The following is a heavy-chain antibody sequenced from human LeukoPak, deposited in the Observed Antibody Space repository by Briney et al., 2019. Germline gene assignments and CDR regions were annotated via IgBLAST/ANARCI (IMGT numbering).Heavy chain of an antibody. V-gene: IGHV3-21*01. J-gene: IGHJ4*02. CDR2: ISSSSSYI. Sequence: KAGGSLRLSCAASGFTFSSYSMNWVRQAPGKGLEWVSSISSSSSYIYYADSVKGRFTIPRDNAKNSLYLQMNSLRAEDTAVYYCARGDGYNFDYWGQGTLVTVSS. D-gene: IGHD5-24*01. CDR3: ARGDGYNFDY. CDR1: GFTFSSYS.